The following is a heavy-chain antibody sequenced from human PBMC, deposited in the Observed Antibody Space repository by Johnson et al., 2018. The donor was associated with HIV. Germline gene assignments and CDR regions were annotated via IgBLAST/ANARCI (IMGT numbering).Heavy chain of an antibody. J-gene: IGHJ3*02. Sequence: VQLVESGGGVVQPGRSLRLSCAASGFSFSNYGMHWVRQAPGKGLEWVVVISYDGSNKYYADSVKGRFTISRDNSNNTLYLQMKSLRAEATAIYYCAKGLWGGTYPHDAYDIWGQGTMVTVSS. CDR2: ISYDGSNK. CDR1: GFSFSNYG. V-gene: IGHV3-30*18. CDR3: AKGLWGGTYPHDAYDI. D-gene: IGHD1-26*01.